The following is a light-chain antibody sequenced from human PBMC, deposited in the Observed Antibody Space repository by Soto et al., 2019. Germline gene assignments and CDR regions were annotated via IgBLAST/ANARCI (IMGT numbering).Light chain of an antibody. CDR1: QSISNF. CDR2: AAS. Sequence: IQMTQSPASLSASVGDRVTITCRASQSISNFLNWYQQKPGKAPKLLIYAASSLRSGVPSRFSGRGSGTDFTLTISSLQPEDFATYYCQQSYTHLFTFGPGTKVDVK. V-gene: IGKV1-39*01. J-gene: IGKJ3*01. CDR3: QQSYTHLFT.